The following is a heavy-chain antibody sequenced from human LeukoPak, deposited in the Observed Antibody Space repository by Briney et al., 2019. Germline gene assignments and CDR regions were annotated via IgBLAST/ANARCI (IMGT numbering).Heavy chain of an antibody. CDR1: GDSITYFY. CDR3: TRAASSGPLFTYHMDV. D-gene: IGHD3-22*01. CDR2: VSSSGST. V-gene: IGHV4-4*07. J-gene: IGHJ6*03. Sequence: SETLSLTCSVSGDSITYFYWSWIRQAAGKGLEWIGRVSSSGSTDYNASLKSRVTMSVDTSKNQLSLKMTSVTAADTAVYYCTRAASSGPLFTYHMDVWGKGTTVTVSS.